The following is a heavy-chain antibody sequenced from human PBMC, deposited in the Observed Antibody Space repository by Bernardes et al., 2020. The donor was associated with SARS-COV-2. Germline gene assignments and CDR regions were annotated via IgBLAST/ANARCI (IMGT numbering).Heavy chain of an antibody. CDR1: GFTLSDYY. CDR2: ISSSGSVK. J-gene: IGHJ5*02. CDR3: ARTPSYWGWFDP. D-gene: IGHD3-10*01. Sequence: GWSLRLSCAASGFTLSDYYMTWIRQAPGKGLEWVSYISSSGSVKYYADSVKGRFTISRDNAKKSVYLEVNSLRAEDTAVYYCARTPSYWGWFDPWGQGTLVTVSS. V-gene: IGHV3-11*01.